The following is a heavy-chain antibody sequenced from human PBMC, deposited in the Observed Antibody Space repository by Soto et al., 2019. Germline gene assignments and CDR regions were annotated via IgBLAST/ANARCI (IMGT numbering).Heavy chain of an antibody. V-gene: IGHV1-2*02. CDR2: INPKSGDT. D-gene: IGHD1-26*01. CDR3: ARDLAKGGGSAGFDY. J-gene: IGHJ4*02. CDR1: GYTFTVYY. Sequence: ASVKVSCKASGYTFTVYYMHWVRQAPGQGLEWMGWINPKSGDTMYPQKFQGRVTMTWDTSISTAYMALTRLRSDDTAVYYCARDLAKGGGSAGFDYWGQGTLVTVSS.